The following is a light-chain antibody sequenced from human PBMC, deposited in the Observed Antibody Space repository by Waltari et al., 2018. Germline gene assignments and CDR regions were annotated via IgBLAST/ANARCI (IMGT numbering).Light chain of an antibody. Sequence: QSALTQPPSASGSPGQSVTISCTGTSSDVGGYNYVSWYQQHPGKAPKLMIYEVNKRPSGVPYRFSGSESGNTASLPVSGLQAEDEADYYCSSYAGTNNYVFGTGTKVTVL. J-gene: IGLJ1*01. V-gene: IGLV2-8*01. CDR2: EVN. CDR1: SSDVGGYNY. CDR3: SSYAGTNNYV.